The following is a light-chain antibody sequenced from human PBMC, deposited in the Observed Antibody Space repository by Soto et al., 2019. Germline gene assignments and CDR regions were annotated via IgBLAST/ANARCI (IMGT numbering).Light chain of an antibody. J-gene: IGLJ1*01. V-gene: IGLV2-14*01. Sequence: QSVLTQPASVSGSPGQSITISCTGTSSDVGGYNYVSWYQQHPGKAPKLMIYEVSNRPSGVSNRFSGSKSGNTASLTVSGLQAEDEADYYCSSRAGSNNYVFGTGTKVTVL. CDR2: EVS. CDR1: SSDVGGYNY. CDR3: SSRAGSNNYV.